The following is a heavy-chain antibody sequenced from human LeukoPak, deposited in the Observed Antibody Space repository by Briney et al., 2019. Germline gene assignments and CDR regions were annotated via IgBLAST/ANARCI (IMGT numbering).Heavy chain of an antibody. D-gene: IGHD2-2*02. Sequence: GRSLRLSCAASGFTFSSYAMHWVRQAPGKGLEWVAVISYDGSNKYYADSVKGRFTISRDNSKNTLYLQMNSLRAEDTAVYYCARGRCSSTSCYTVGGAFDYWGQGTLVTVSS. CDR1: GFTFSSYA. V-gene: IGHV3-30*01. CDR3: ARGRCSSTSCYTVGGAFDY. CDR2: ISYDGSNK. J-gene: IGHJ4*02.